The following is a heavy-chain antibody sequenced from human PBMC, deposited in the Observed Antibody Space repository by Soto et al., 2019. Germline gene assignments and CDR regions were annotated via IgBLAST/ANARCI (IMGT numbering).Heavy chain of an antibody. J-gene: IGHJ4*02. CDR2: ISYDGSNK. Sequence: PGGSLRLSCTASGFTFSSYGMHWVRQAPGKGLEWVAVISYDGSNKYYADSVKGRFTISRDNSKNTLYLQMNSLRAEDTAVYYCARSPGALWVPKYYFDYWGQGTLVTVSS. V-gene: IGHV3-30*03. CDR3: ARSPGALWVPKYYFDY. D-gene: IGHD3-10*01. CDR1: GFTFSSYG.